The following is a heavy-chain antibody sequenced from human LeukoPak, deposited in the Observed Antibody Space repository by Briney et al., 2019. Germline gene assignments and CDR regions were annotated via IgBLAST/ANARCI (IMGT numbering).Heavy chain of an antibody. Sequence: PGGSLRLSCAASGFTVSSNYMSWVRPAPGKGLEWVSVIYSGGSTNYADSVKGRFTISRDNSKNTLYLQMNSLRAEDTAVYYCATSLGRIVATISSGYFDYWGQGTLVTVSS. J-gene: IGHJ4*02. CDR1: GFTVSSNY. CDR2: IYSGGST. V-gene: IGHV3-53*01. D-gene: IGHD5-12*01. CDR3: ATSLGRIVATISSGYFDY.